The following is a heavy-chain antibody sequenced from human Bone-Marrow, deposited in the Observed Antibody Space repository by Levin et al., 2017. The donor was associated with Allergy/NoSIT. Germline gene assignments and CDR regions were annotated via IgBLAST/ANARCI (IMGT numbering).Heavy chain of an antibody. CDR3: AREGGDLVIVPAASSGTWFDP. D-gene: IGHD2-2*01. CDR2: ISGSSSYK. J-gene: IGHJ5*02. Sequence: GASVKVSCAASGFTFSDYNMNWLRQSPGKGLEWVSSISGSSSYKYYADSVKGRFTISRDNAKNSLYLQMSSLRAEDTAIYYCAREGGDLVIVPAASSGTWFDPWGQGTLVTVAS. V-gene: IGHV3-21*01. CDR1: GFTFSDYN.